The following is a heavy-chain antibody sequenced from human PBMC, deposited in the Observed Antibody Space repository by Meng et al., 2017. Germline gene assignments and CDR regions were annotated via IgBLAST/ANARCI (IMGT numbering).Heavy chain of an antibody. J-gene: IGHJ4*02. D-gene: IGHD3-10*01. Sequence: QVRLQQWGAGLLKPSETLSLTCAVYGGSFSGYYWSWIRQPPGKGLEWIGEINHSGSTNYNPSLKSRVTISVDTSKNQFSLKLSSVTAADTAVYYCARDRSFYGSGSYYTDYWGQGTLVTVSS. CDR1: GGSFSGYY. CDR2: INHSGST. CDR3: ARDRSFYGSGSYYTDY. V-gene: IGHV4-34*01.